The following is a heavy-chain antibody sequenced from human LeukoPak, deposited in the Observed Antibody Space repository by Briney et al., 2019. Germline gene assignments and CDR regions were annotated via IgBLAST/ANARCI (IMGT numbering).Heavy chain of an antibody. CDR1: GGTFGSYV. Sequence: GASVKVSCKASGGTFGSYVISWVRQAPGQGLEWMGGIIPIFGTAHYAQKFQGRLTITADESTSTVYMEMSSLRSEDTAMYSCAKEGDTALLTGYFDLWGRGTLVTVPS. D-gene: IGHD5-18*01. CDR3: AKEGDTALLTGYFDL. V-gene: IGHV1-69*01. CDR2: IIPIFGTA. J-gene: IGHJ2*01.